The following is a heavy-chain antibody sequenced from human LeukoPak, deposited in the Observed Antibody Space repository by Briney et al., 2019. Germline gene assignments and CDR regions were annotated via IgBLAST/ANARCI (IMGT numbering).Heavy chain of an antibody. CDR2: INPSGGST. V-gene: IGHV1-46*01. J-gene: IGHJ2*01. CDR1: GYTFTSYY. Sequence: GASVKVSCKASGYTFTSYYMHWVRQAPGQGLEWMGIINPSGGSTSYPQKFQGRVTMTRDMSTSTVYMELSSLRSEDTAVYYCARGGYSYGPPDWYFDLWGRGTLVTVSS. D-gene: IGHD5-18*01. CDR3: ARGGYSYGPPDWYFDL.